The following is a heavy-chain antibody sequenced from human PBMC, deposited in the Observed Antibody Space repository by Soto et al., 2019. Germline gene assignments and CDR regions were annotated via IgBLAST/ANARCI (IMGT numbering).Heavy chain of an antibody. CDR3: ARSITIFGVVRGGIDP. Sequence: QVQLQESGPGLVKPSQTLSLTCTVSGGSISSGDYYWSWIRQPPGKGLEWIGYIYYSGSTYYNPSLKSRVTISVDTSKNQFSLKLSSVTAADTAVYYCARSITIFGVVRGGIDPWGQGTLVTVSS. J-gene: IGHJ5*02. V-gene: IGHV4-30-4*01. CDR1: GGSISSGDYY. D-gene: IGHD3-3*01. CDR2: IYYSGST.